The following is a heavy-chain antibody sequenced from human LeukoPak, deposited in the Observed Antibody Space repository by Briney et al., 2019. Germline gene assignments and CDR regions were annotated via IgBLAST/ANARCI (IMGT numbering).Heavy chain of an antibody. CDR2: IYHSGNT. CDR3: ASPLTIYGDYGY. Sequence: PSETLSHTCTVSGGSISSVDYYWVWIRQPPGKGLEWIGSIYHSGNTYYIPSLKSRVTISVDTSKNQFSLQLSSVTAADTAVYYCASPLTIYGDYGYWGQDTLVTVSS. J-gene: IGHJ1*01. V-gene: IGHV4-39*01. D-gene: IGHD4-17*01. CDR1: GGSISSVDYY.